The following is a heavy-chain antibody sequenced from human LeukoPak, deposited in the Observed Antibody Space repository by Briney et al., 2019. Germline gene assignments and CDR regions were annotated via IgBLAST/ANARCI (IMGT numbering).Heavy chain of an antibody. CDR3: ARVGDYALKD. J-gene: IGHJ4*02. V-gene: IGHV4-59*12. CDR1: GGSISSYY. Sequence: SETPSLTCTVSGGSISSYYWSWLRQPPGKGLEWIGSIYYSGSTYYNPSLKSRVTISVDTSKNQFSLKLSSVTAADTAVYYCARVGDYALKDWGQGTLVTVSS. CDR2: IYYSGST. D-gene: IGHD3-16*01.